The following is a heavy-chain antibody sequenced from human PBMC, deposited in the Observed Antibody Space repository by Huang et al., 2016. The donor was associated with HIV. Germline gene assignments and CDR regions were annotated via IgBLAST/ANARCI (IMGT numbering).Heavy chain of an antibody. D-gene: IGHD3-3*01. J-gene: IGHJ6*02. CDR2: VNDSGAT. CDR1: GGSFTGNY. CDR3: ARQWTILEWLLGLDV. Sequence: QMQLQQRGAGLLKPSETLSLTCGVSGGSFTGNYLTWIRQAPGTGLEWIGEVNDSGATNSTPSLNGRVTISLDKSNRELSLNLRSVTAADTAVYYCARQWTILEWLLGLDVWGQGTTVIVSS. V-gene: IGHV4-34*02.